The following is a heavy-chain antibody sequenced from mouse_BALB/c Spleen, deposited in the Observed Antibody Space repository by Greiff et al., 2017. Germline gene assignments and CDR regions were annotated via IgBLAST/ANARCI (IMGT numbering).Heavy chain of an antibody. Sequence: EVQVVESGGGLVQPGGSRKLSCAASGFTFSSFGMHWVRQAPEKGLEWVAYISSGSSTIYYADTVKGRFTISRDNPKNTLFLQMTSLRSEDTAMYYCARSGAYDYTAWFAYWGQGTLVTVSA. CDR1: GFTFSSFG. V-gene: IGHV5-17*02. CDR2: ISSGSSTI. J-gene: IGHJ3*01. D-gene: IGHD2-4*01. CDR3: ARSGAYDYTAWFAY.